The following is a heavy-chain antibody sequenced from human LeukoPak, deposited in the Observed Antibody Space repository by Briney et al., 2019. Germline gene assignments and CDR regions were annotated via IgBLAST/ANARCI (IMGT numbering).Heavy chain of an antibody. J-gene: IGHJ4*02. CDR2: ISAYNGNT. CDR3: ARQYYYDSSGYSEGDY. V-gene: IGHV1-18*01. CDR1: GYTFTSYG. Sequence: ASVKVSCKASGYTFTSYGISWVRQAPGQGLEWMGWISAYNGNTNYAQKLQGRVTTTTDTSTSTAYMELRSLRSDDTAVYYCARQYYYDSSGYSEGDYWGQGTLVTVSS. D-gene: IGHD3-22*01.